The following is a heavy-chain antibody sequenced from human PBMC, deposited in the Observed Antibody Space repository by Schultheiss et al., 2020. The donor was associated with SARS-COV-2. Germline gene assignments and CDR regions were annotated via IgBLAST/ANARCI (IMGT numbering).Heavy chain of an antibody. J-gene: IGHJ5*02. CDR1: GFTFSSYS. V-gene: IGHV3-21*01. CDR2: ISSSSSYI. CDR3: AKGLVREVIITEPWFDP. Sequence: GGSLRLSCAASGFTFSSYSMNWVRQAPGKGLEWVSSISSSSSYIYYADSVKGRFTISRDNSKNTLYLQMNSLRAEDTAVYYCAKGLVREVIITEPWFDPWCERTLVTVSS. D-gene: IGHD3-10*01.